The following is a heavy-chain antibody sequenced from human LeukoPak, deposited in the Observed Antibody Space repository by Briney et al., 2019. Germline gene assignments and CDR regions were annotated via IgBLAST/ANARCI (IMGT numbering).Heavy chain of an antibody. Sequence: GSLRLSCAASGFTFSSHWMSWVRQAPGKGLEWVANIKQDGSEKYYVDSVKGRFTISRDNAKNSLYLQMNSLRAEDTAVYYCARYGGYCSSTSCRAFDYWGQGTLVTVSS. CDR1: GFTFSSHW. V-gene: IGHV3-7*03. CDR3: ARYGGYCSSTSCRAFDY. CDR2: IKQDGSEK. D-gene: IGHD2-2*01. J-gene: IGHJ4*02.